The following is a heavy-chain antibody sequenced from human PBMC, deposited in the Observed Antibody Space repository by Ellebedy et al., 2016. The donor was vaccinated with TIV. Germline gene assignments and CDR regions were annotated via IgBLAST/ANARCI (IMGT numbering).Heavy chain of an antibody. J-gene: IGHJ4*02. CDR2: IYSGGST. D-gene: IGHD3-10*01. CDR3: ARILWFGELWENFDY. V-gene: IGHV3-66*01. CDR1: GFTVSSNY. Sequence: GESLKISCAASGFTVSSNYMSWVRQAPGKGLEWVSVIYSGGSTYYADSVKGRFTISRDNSKNTLYLQMNSLRAEDTAVYYCARILWFGELWENFDYWGQGTLVTVSS.